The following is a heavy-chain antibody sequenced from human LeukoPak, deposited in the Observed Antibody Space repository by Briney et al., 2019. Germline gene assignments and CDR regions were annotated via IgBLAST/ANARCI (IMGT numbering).Heavy chain of an antibody. CDR1: GFTLSSHA. CDR2: FSESSGSA. D-gene: IGHD6-13*01. Sequence: GGSLRLSCAASGFTLSSHAMSWVRQAPGKGLEWISTFSESSGSAHYADSVKGRFTISRDISKNTLYLQMNSLRAEDTAVYYCACYPSRSWWGYFDYWGQGALVTVSS. CDR3: ACYPSRSWWGYFDY. J-gene: IGHJ4*02. V-gene: IGHV3-23*01.